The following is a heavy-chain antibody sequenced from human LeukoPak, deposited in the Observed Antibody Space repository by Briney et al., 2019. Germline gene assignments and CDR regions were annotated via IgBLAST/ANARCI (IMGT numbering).Heavy chain of an antibody. D-gene: IGHD2-2*01. CDR2: ISYDGSNK. CDR3: ARDIIVVVPAAYYFDY. CDR1: GFTFSSYA. J-gene: IGHJ4*02. V-gene: IGHV3-30-3*01. Sequence: GGSLRLSCAASGFTFSSYAMHWVRQAPGKGLEWVAVISYDGSNKYYADSVKGRFTISRDNSKNTLYLQMNSLRAEDTAVYYCARDIIVVVPAAYYFDYWGQGTLVTVSS.